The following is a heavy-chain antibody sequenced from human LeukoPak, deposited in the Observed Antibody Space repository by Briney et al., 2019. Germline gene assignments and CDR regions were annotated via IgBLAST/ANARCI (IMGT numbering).Heavy chain of an antibody. J-gene: IGHJ4*02. CDR3: ARKYASGTYPLDY. CDR2: ISDTGATT. CDR1: GFSFSTYS. Sequence: GGSLRLSCAASGFSFSTYSMSWVRQAPGKGLEWVSVISDTGATTFYADSVKGRFTISRDNYLQMSSLRVEDTAVYYCARKYASGTYPLDYWGQGILVTVSS. V-gene: IGHV3-23*01. D-gene: IGHD3-10*01.